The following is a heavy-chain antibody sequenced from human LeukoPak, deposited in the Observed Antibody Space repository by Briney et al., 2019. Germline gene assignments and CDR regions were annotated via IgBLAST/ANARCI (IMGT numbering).Heavy chain of an antibody. J-gene: IGHJ3*02. CDR1: GFSLNTSGVG. CDR2: MYLDDYK. Sequence: SSPTVVKPTHTLTLTCTFSGFSLNTSGVGVDWIRQPPGKALGSLALMYLDDYKSYSPSLKIRLTITKDTSKNQVVLTMTTMDPVDTATYYCAHRRRLDYDILTGTTGNDAFDIWGQGTMVTVSS. CDR3: AHRRRLDYDILTGTTGNDAFDI. D-gene: IGHD3-9*01. V-gene: IGHV2-5*02.